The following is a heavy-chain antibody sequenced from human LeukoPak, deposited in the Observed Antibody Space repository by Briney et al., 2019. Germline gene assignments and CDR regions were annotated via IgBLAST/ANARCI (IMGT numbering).Heavy chain of an antibody. Sequence: GGSLRLSCAASGFTFSSYWMTWVRQAPGKGLEWVANIRQDGSEKYHVDSVKGRFTISRDNAKNSVYLQMNSLRAEDTAVYYCARISCSRSSCYGVYDYWGQRSLVTVSS. CDR3: ARISCSRSSCYGVYDY. D-gene: IGHD2-15*01. CDR1: GFTFSSYW. V-gene: IGHV3-7*01. J-gene: IGHJ4*02. CDR2: IRQDGSEK.